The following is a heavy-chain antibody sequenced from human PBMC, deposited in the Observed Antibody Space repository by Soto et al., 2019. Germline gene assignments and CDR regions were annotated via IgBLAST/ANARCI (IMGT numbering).Heavy chain of an antibody. CDR1: GITFSSYW. J-gene: IGHJ6*03. V-gene: IGHV3-74*01. CDR3: ARGHTRGVGSRGSYYYYYLDG. CDR2: INSDGSST. D-gene: IGHD1-26*01. Sequence: GGSLRLSCAASGITFSSYWMHWVRQAPGKGLVWVSRINSDGSSTSYADSVKGRFTISRDNAKNTLYLQMNSLRAEDTAVYYCARGHTRGVGSRGSYYYYYLDGPGKGTTVTVSS.